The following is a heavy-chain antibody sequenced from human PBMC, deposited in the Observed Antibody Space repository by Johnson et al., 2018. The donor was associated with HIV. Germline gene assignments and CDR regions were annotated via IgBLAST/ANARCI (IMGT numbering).Heavy chain of an antibody. CDR1: GFTFSSYG. CDR2: IRYDGSNK. J-gene: IGHJ3*02. Sequence: QVQLVESGGGVVQPGGSLRLSCVASGFTFSSYGMHWVRQAPGKGLEWVAFIRYDGSNKYYADSVTGRFTVSRDNSKNTLYLQINSLKIEDTAVYYCATLGVVIATRDAFDIWGQGTMITVSS. CDR3: ATLGVVIATRDAFDI. V-gene: IGHV3-30*02. D-gene: IGHD2-21*01.